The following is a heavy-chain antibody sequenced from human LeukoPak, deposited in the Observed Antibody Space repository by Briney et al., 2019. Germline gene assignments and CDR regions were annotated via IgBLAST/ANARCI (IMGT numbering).Heavy chain of an antibody. V-gene: IGHV3-21*01. CDR3: ASQTYDSSGYYYY. CDR2: ISSSSSYI. Sequence: GGSLRLSRAASGFTFSSYSMNWVRQAPGKGLEWVSSISSSSSYIYYADSVKGRFTISRDNAKNSLYLQMNSLRAEDTAVYYCASQTYDSSGYYYYWGQGTLVTVSS. J-gene: IGHJ4*02. D-gene: IGHD3-22*01. CDR1: GFTFSSYS.